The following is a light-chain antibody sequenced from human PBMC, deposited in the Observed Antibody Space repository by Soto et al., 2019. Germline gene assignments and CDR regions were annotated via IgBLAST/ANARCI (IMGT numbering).Light chain of an antibody. V-gene: IGKV3D-20*02. CDR1: QSVSSSS. J-gene: IGKJ4*01. CDR3: QQRNSLPLT. Sequence: EIVLTQSPGTLSLSPGERATLSCRASQSVSSSSLAWYQQKPGQAPRLLISDSSNRATGIPARFSGSGSGTDYTLTISSLEPEDFAVYYCQQRNSLPLTFGGGTKVDIK. CDR2: DSS.